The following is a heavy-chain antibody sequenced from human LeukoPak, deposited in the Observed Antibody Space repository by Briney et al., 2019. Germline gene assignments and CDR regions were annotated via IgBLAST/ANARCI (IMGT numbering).Heavy chain of an antibody. CDR3: ARDWYDSSGYYPDY. CDR1: GFTFSSYA. CDR2: ISYDGSNK. V-gene: IGHV3-30-3*01. D-gene: IGHD3-22*01. J-gene: IGHJ4*02. Sequence: GGSLRLSCAASGFTFSSYAMHWVRQAPGKGLEWVAVISYDGSNKYYADSVKGRFTISRDNSKNTLYLQMNSLRAEDTAVYYCARDWYDSSGYYPDYWGQGTLVTVSS.